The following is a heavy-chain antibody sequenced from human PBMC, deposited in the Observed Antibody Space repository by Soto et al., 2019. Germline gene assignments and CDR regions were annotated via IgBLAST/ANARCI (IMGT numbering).Heavy chain of an antibody. D-gene: IGHD3-16*01. CDR1: GGSFSGYY. V-gene: IGHV4-34*01. Sequence: QVQLQQWGAGLLKPSETLSLTCAVYGGSFSGYYWSWIRQPPGKGLEWIGEINHSGSTNYNPSLKSRAXXSXDXXKNQFSLKLSSVTAADTAVYYCARDLAPRTSQLGYWGQGTLVTVSS. CDR2: INHSGST. CDR3: ARDLAPRTSQLGY. J-gene: IGHJ4*02.